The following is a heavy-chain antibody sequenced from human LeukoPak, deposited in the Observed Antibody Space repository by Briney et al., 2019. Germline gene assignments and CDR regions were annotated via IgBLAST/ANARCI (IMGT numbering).Heavy chain of an antibody. Sequence: ASVKVSCKASGGTFTSYDINWVRQATGQGLEWMGWMNPNSGNTGYAQKFQGRVTMTRNTSISTAYMELSSLRSEDTAVYYCARAKTTVTNFHYYYGMDVWGQGTTVTVSS. CDR3: ARAKTTVTNFHYYYGMDV. V-gene: IGHV1-8*01. D-gene: IGHD4-17*01. J-gene: IGHJ6*02. CDR2: MNPNSGNT. CDR1: GGTFTSYD.